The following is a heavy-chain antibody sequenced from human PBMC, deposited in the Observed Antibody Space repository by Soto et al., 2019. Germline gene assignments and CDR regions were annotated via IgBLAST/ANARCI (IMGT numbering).Heavy chain of an antibody. V-gene: IGHV3-23*01. Sequence: GGSLRLSCAASGFTFSSYAMSWVRQAPGKGLEWVSAISGSGGSTYYADSVKGRFTISRDNSKNTLYLQMNSLRAEDTAVYYCAKSPNSFVVPAAIRYWGQGTLVTVSS. J-gene: IGHJ4*02. CDR3: AKSPNSFVVPAAIRY. CDR1: GFTFSSYA. D-gene: IGHD2-2*02. CDR2: ISGSGGST.